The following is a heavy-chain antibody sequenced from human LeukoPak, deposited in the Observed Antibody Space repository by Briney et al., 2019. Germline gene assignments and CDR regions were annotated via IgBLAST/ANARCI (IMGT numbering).Heavy chain of an antibody. Sequence: SETLSLTCAVSGASISSKNWWSWVRQPPGKGLEWMGEIYPSGSTNSNPSPKSRATISVDKSKNQFSLKLSSVTAADTAMYYCAREMGSRYCTSTSCYYYYGMDVWGKGTTVTVSS. CDR2: IYPSGST. CDR3: AREMGSRYCTSTSCYYYYGMDV. D-gene: IGHD2-2*01. V-gene: IGHV4-4*02. J-gene: IGHJ6*04. CDR1: GASISSKNW.